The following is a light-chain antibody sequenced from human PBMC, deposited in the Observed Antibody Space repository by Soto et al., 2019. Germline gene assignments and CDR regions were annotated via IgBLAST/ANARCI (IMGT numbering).Light chain of an antibody. CDR2: GAS. Sequence: EVVLTQSPGTLSLPPGERATLFCRAGQSVSSSDLAWYQQKPDQAPRLLIYGASSRATGIPDRFSGSGSGTNFTITIRGLEPEDVAEYYCHGYRNSLHTFGGGTKLDIK. J-gene: IGKJ4*01. CDR3: HGYRNSLHT. V-gene: IGKV3-20*01. CDR1: QSVSSSD.